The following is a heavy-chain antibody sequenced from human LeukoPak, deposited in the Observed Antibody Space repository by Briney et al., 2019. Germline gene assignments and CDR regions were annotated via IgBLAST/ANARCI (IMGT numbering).Heavy chain of an antibody. CDR2: INPNSGGT. CDR3: ARVYSGYEIYFDY. J-gene: IGHJ4*02. CDR1: GYTFTGYY. V-gene: IGHV1-2*02. D-gene: IGHD5-12*01. Sequence: ASVKVSCKASGYTFTGYYTHWVRQAPGQGLEWMGWINPNSGGTNYAQEFQGRVTMTRDTSISTAYMELSRLRSDDTAVYYCARVYSGYEIYFDYWGQGTLVTVSS.